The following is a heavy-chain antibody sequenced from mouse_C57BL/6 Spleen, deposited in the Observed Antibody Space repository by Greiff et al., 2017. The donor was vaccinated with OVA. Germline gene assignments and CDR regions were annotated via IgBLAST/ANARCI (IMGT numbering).Heavy chain of an antibody. CDR3: ARRYGSGYEDAMDY. D-gene: IGHD1-1*01. CDR2: ISSGSSTI. J-gene: IGHJ4*01. V-gene: IGHV5-17*01. CDR1: GFTFSDYG. Sequence: EVQRVESGGGLVKPGGSLKLSCAASGFTFSDYGMHWVRQAPEKGLEWVAYISSGSSTIYYADTVKGRFTISRDNAKNTLFLQMTSLRCEDTAMYYGARRYGSGYEDAMDYWGQGTSVTVSS.